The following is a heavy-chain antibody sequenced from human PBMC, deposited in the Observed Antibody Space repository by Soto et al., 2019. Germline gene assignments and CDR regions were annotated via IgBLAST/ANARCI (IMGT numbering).Heavy chain of an antibody. Sequence: QVPLVQSGAEVKKPGSSVKVSCKASGGTFSSYAISWVRQAPGQGLEWMGGIIPIFGTANYAQKFQGRVTITADESTSTAYMELSSLRSEDTAVYYCARVEKIRTYSIKAPVDLGYYGMDVWGQGTTVTVSS. CDR2: IIPIFGTA. D-gene: IGHD4-4*01. J-gene: IGHJ6*02. CDR1: GGTFSSYA. V-gene: IGHV1-69*01. CDR3: ARVEKIRTYSIKAPVDLGYYGMDV.